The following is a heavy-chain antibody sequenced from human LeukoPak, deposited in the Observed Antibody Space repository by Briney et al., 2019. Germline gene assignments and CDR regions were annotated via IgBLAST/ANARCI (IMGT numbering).Heavy chain of an antibody. Sequence: GGSLRLSCAASGFTFSSYAMHWVRQAPGKGLEWVAAISYDGSNKYYADSVKGRFTISRDNSKNTLYLQMNSLRAEDTAVYYCARGEWFGELFPFDYWGQGTLVTVSS. D-gene: IGHD3-10*01. V-gene: IGHV3-30-3*01. CDR3: ARGEWFGELFPFDY. CDR2: ISYDGSNK. J-gene: IGHJ4*02. CDR1: GFTFSSYA.